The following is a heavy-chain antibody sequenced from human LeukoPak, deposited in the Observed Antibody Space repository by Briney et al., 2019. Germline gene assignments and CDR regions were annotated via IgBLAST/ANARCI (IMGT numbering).Heavy chain of an antibody. Sequence: SETLSLTCTVSGGSISSSSYYWGWIRQPPGKGLEWIGSIYYSGSTYYNPSLKSRVTISVDTSKNQFSLKLSSVTAADTAVYYCARDHAYYDYVWGSYRIVNAFDIWGQGTMVTVSS. CDR2: IYYSGST. CDR1: GGSISSSSYY. CDR3: ARDHAYYDYVWGSYRIVNAFDI. V-gene: IGHV4-39*07. D-gene: IGHD3-16*02. J-gene: IGHJ3*02.